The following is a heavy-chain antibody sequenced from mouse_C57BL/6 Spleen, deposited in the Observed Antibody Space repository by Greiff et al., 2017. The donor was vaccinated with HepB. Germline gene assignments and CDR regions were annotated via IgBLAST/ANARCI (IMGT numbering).Heavy chain of an antibody. D-gene: IGHD1-1*01. CDR2: IHPNSGST. CDR1: GYTFTSYW. CDR3: ARFFTTVGFDY. V-gene: IGHV1-64*01. J-gene: IGHJ2*01. Sequence: VQLQQPGAEPVKPGASVKLSCKASGYTFTSYWMHWVKQRPGQGLEWIGMIHPNSGSTNYNEKFKSKATLTVDKSSSTAYMQLSSLTSEDSAVYYCARFFTTVGFDYWGQGTTLTVSS.